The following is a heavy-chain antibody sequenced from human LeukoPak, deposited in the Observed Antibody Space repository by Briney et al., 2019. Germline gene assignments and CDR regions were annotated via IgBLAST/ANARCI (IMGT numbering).Heavy chain of an antibody. J-gene: IGHJ6*02. Sequence: GGSLRLSCAASGFTFSSYSMNWVRQASGKGLEWVSSISSSSSYIYYADSVKGRFTISRDNSKNTLYLQMNSLRAEDTAVYYCARAREGSGSYYEAADVYYYYGMDVWGQGTTVTVSS. CDR2: ISSSSSYI. CDR1: GFTFSSYS. CDR3: ARAREGSGSYYEAADVYYYYGMDV. D-gene: IGHD3-10*01. V-gene: IGHV3-21*01.